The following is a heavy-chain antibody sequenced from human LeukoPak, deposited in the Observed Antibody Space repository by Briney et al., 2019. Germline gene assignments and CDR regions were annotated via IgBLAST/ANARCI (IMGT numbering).Heavy chain of an antibody. J-gene: IGHJ4*01. V-gene: IGHV4-4*02. Sequence: PSETLSLTCAVSGGSISTDNWWHWIRQSPGKGLEWIAEIYHNGDVHYNPSLKSRVTMSVDTSKNQFSLKANSVTAADTATYFRAREVAAGSYRGFDYWGQGTLVTVSS. D-gene: IGHD6-19*01. CDR1: GGSISTDNW. CDR2: IYHNGDV. CDR3: AREVAAGSYRGFDY.